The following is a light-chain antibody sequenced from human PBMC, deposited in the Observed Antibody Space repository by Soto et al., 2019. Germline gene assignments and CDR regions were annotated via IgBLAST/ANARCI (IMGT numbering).Light chain of an antibody. V-gene: IGKV1-12*01. Sequence: DIQMTQSPSSLSASVGDTATVSCRVSQVISSWLAWYQQKPGRAPNLLIYKASTLQTGVPSRFSGSGSGTDFTLTITNLQPEDFATYYCHQASSLPLSFGGGTKVDIK. CDR3: HQASSLPLS. CDR1: QVISSW. J-gene: IGKJ4*01. CDR2: KAS.